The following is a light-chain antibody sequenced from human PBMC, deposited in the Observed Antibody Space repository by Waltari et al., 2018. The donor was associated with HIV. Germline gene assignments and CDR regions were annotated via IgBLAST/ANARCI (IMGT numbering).Light chain of an antibody. J-gene: IGKJ2*01. V-gene: IGKV3-20*01. CDR2: AAS. CDR1: QSVSADY. Sequence: EIVLTQSPGTLSLSPGERATLSCRASQSVSADYLAWYQHKPGQAPRLLIYAASSRATDIPARFSGSASGTDFTLTISGLEPEDCALYFCQQYGDSPRTFGQGTKLEI. CDR3: QQYGDSPRT.